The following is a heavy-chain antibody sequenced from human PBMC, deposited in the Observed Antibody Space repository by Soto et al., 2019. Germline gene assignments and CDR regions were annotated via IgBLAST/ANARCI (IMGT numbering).Heavy chain of an antibody. Sequence: ASVKVSCKASGYTFTSYAMHWVRQAPGQRLEWMGWINAGNGNTKYSQKFQGRVTITRDTSASTAYMELSSLRSEDTAVYYCAREISSSWYYFDFWGKGTLVPVSS. D-gene: IGHD6-13*01. V-gene: IGHV1-3*01. CDR3: AREISSSWYYFDF. J-gene: IGHJ4*02. CDR1: GYTFTSYA. CDR2: INAGNGNT.